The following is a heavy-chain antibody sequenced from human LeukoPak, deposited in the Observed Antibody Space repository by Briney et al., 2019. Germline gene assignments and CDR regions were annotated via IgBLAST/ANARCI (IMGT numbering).Heavy chain of an antibody. J-gene: IGHJ4*02. CDR1: GGSFSGYY. V-gene: IGHV4-34*01. CDR3: VREGYSSSWYPGYFDY. D-gene: IGHD6-13*01. CDR2: INHSGST. Sequence: SETLSLTCAVYGGSFSGYYWSWIRQPPGKGLEWIGEINHSGSTNYNPSLKSRVTISVDTSKNQFSLKLSSVTAADTAVYYCVREGYSSSWYPGYFDYWGQGTLVTVSS.